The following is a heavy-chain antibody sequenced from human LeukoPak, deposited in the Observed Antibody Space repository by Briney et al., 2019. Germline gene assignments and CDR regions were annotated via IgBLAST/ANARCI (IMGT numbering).Heavy chain of an antibody. J-gene: IGHJ4*02. CDR3: AKERSGTYDY. Sequence: EWVSGISWNSCSIGYADSVKGRFTISRDNAKNSLYLQMNSLRAEDTALYYCAKERSGTYDYWGQGTLVTVSS. V-gene: IGHV3-9*01. CDR2: ISWNSCSI. D-gene: IGHD1-26*01.